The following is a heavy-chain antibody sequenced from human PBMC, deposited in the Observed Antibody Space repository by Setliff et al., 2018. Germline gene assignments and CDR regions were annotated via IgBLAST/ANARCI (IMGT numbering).Heavy chain of an antibody. CDR1: GFTFSSYW. V-gene: IGHV3-30-3*01. Sequence: GGSLRLSCAASGFTFSSYWMHWVRQTPGKGLEWVAVISYDGSNKYYADSVKGRFTISRDNSKNTLYLQMNSLRAEDTAVYYCARGRFGDAFDIWGQGTMVTVSS. J-gene: IGHJ3*02. D-gene: IGHD3-16*01. CDR2: ISYDGSNK. CDR3: ARGRFGDAFDI.